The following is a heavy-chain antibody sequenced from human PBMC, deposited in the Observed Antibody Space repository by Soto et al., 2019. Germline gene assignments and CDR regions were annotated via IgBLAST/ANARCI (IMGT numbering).Heavy chain of an antibody. V-gene: IGHV3-33*01. CDR2: IWYDGSNK. CDR3: ARDFAVWHQYCYDGMDV. D-gene: IGHD2-8*01. J-gene: IGHJ6*02. Sequence: QVQLVESGGGVVQPGRSLRLSCAASGFTFSSYGMHWVRQAPGKGLEWVAVIWYDGSNKYYADSVKGRFTISRDNSKNSLYMQMNRLRAEDTAVYDCARDFAVWHQYCYDGMDVWGQGTTVTVSS. CDR1: GFTFSSYG.